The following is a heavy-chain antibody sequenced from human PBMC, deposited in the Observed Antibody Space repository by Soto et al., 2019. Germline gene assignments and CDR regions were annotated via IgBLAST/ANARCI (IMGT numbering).Heavy chain of an antibody. CDR2: IYYTGST. CDR1: GGSISSGGYS. V-gene: IGHV4-61*08. D-gene: IGHD2-15*01. J-gene: IGHJ5*02. CDR3: ASALYCSGGSCSFDP. Sequence: SETLSLTCAVSGGSISSGGYSWNWIRQPPGKGLEWIGFIYYTGSTCYNPSLKSRVTISMDTSKNQFSLKLTSVTAADTAVYYCASALYCSGGSCSFDPWGQGTLVTVSS.